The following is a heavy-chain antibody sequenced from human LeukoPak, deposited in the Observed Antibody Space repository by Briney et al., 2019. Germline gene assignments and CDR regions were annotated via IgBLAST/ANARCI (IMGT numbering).Heavy chain of an antibody. CDR2: IKQDGSEK. Sequence: PLGSLRLSCAASGFTFSSYWMSWVRQAPGKGLEWVANIKQDGSEKYYVDSVMGRFTISRDNPKNSLYLQMNSLRAEDTALYYCARSNNAGFDYWGQGTLATVSS. D-gene: IGHD2-8*01. CDR3: ARSNNAGFDY. J-gene: IGHJ4*02. CDR1: GFTFSSYW. V-gene: IGHV3-7*01.